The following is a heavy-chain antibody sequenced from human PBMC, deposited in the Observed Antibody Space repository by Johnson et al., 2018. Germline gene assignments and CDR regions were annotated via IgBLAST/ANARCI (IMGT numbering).Heavy chain of an antibody. V-gene: IGHV3-15*01. Sequence: VQLVQSGGGLVKPGGSXRLSCAASGFTFSNAWMSWVRQAPGKGLEWVGRIKSKTDGGTTDYAAPVKGRFTISRDDSKNTLYLQMNNLKTEDTPVYYCTTFVVVTDRGWFDPWGQGTLVTVSS. CDR2: IKSKTDGGTT. J-gene: IGHJ5*02. CDR1: GFTFSNAW. CDR3: TTFVVVTDRGWFDP. D-gene: IGHD2-21*02.